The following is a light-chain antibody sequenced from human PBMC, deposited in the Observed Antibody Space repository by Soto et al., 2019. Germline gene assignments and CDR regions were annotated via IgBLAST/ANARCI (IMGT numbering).Light chain of an antibody. V-gene: IGKV1-39*01. CDR3: QQTSNAPLYT. J-gene: IGKJ2*01. CDR1: QNIRNY. CDR2: AAS. Sequence: DIPMTQSPPSLSASVGDRVTITCRASQNIRNYLNWYQQKPGQAPKLLIYAASSLQSGVPSRFSGSGSGTDFILTISRLQPEDFATYYCQQTSNAPLYTFGQGTKLEI.